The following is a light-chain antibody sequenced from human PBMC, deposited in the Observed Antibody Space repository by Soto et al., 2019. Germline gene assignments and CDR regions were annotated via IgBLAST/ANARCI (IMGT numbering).Light chain of an antibody. Sequence: AIQLTQSPSSLSASVGDRVTITCRASQDIRSALGWYQQKPGKVPKLLIYAASTLQSGVPSWFSGSGSGTDFTLTISSLQPEDFATYYCLLDFSYFWAFGQGTKVDIK. CDR2: AAS. CDR3: LLDFSYFWA. J-gene: IGKJ1*01. V-gene: IGKV1-6*01. CDR1: QDIRSA.